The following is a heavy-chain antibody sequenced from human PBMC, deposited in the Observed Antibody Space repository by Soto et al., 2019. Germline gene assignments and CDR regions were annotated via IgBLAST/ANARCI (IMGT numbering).Heavy chain of an antibody. CDR1: GGTFSSYA. V-gene: IGHV1-69*06. CDR2: IIPIFGTA. Sequence: QVQLVQSGAEVKKPGSSVKVSCKASGGTFSSYAISWVRQAPGQGLEWMGGIIPIFGTANYAQKFQGRVTITADKSTSTAYMELSSLRSEDTAVYYCARTEWELFPLALYYYYGMDVWGQGTTVTVSS. CDR3: ARTEWELFPLALYYYYGMDV. D-gene: IGHD1-26*01. J-gene: IGHJ6*02.